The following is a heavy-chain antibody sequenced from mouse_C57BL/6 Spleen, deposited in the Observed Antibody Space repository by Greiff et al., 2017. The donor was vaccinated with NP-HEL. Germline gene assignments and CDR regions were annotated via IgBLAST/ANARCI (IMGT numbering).Heavy chain of an antibody. D-gene: IGHD2-3*01. Sequence: EVQLVESGPGLVKPSQSLSLTCSVTGYSITSGYYWNWIRQFPGNKLEWMGYISYDGSNNYNPSHKNRISITRDTSKNQFFLKLNSVTTEDTATYYCAREGGGYEEDYWGQGTTLTVSS. CDR2: ISYDGSN. V-gene: IGHV3-6*01. CDR1: GYSITSGYY. CDR3: AREGGGYEEDY. J-gene: IGHJ2*01.